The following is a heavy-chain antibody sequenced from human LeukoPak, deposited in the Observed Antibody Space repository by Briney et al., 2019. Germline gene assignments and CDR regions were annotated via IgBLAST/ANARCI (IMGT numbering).Heavy chain of an antibody. CDR2: IYYSGST. D-gene: IGHD2-2*01. Sequence: PSETLSLTCTVSGGSISSSSYYWGWIRQPPGKGLEWIGSIYYSGSTYYNPSLKSRVTISVDTSKNQFSLKLSSVTAADTAVYYCARWAGGYCSSTSCPGAFDIWGQGTMVTVSS. CDR3: ARWAGGYCSSTSCPGAFDI. V-gene: IGHV4-39*01. CDR1: GGSISSSSYY. J-gene: IGHJ3*02.